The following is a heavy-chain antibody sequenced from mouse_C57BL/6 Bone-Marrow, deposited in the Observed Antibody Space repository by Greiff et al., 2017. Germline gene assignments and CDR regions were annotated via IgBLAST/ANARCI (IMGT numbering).Heavy chain of an antibody. J-gene: IGHJ2*01. D-gene: IGHD1-1*01. CDR2: IDPADGDT. CDR3: TFITPADN. CDR1: GFNIKDYY. V-gene: IGHV14-1*01. Sequence: EVKLQESGAELVRPGASVKLSCTASGFNIKDYYMHWVKQRPEQGLEWIGRIDPADGDTEYAPKFPGKATMTAETSSNPAYLQLSSLTSEDTAVYNCTFITPADNWGQGTPLTVSS.